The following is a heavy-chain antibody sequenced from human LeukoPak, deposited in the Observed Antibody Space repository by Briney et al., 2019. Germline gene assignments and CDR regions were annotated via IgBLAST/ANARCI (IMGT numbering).Heavy chain of an antibody. Sequence: ASVKVSCKASGYTFTGYYMHWVRQPPGQGLEWMGWINPNSGGTNYAQKFQGTITMIRDTSISTAYTELSRFDSDGHAGYYQSVPAGESVAPWGQGTLVTVSS. V-gene: IGHV1-2*02. CDR3: SVPAGESVAP. CDR2: INPNSGGT. CDR1: GYTFTGYY. J-gene: IGHJ4*02. D-gene: IGHD6-19*01.